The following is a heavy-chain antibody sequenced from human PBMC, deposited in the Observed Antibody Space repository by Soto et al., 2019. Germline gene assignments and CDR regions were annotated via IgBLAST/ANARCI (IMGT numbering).Heavy chain of an antibody. CDR3: ARDWVYGDNDDVFDI. Sequence: QVQLVQSGTEVKKPGASVKVSCKASSYTFTSYGISWVRQAPGQGLEWMGWVSAYDGDTNYAQNLRGRVTMTTDTSTSTAYMELRSLRSDDTALYYCARDWVYGDNDDVFDIWGQGTMVIVTS. CDR1: SYTFTSYG. J-gene: IGHJ3*02. D-gene: IGHD4-17*01. CDR2: VSAYDGDT. V-gene: IGHV1-18*01.